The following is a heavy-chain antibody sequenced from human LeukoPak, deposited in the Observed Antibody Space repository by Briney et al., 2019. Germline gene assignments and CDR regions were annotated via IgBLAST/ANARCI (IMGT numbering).Heavy chain of an antibody. V-gene: IGHV4-59*01. CDR1: GASISSYY. CDR2: IYYSGST. J-gene: IGHJ5*02. D-gene: IGHD2/OR15-2a*01. Sequence: SETPSLTCTVSGASISSYYWSWIRQPPGKGLEWIGYIYYSGSTNYNPSLTSRVTISVDTSKNQFSLRLSSVTAADTAVYYCARFYTNWFDPWGQGTLVTVSS. CDR3: ARFYTNWFDP.